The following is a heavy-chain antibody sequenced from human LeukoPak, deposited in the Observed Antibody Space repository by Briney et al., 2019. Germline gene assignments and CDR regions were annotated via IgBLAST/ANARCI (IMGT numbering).Heavy chain of an antibody. J-gene: IGHJ4*02. Sequence: SQTVSLTCSISGDSVSSNSATWNWIRQSPSRGLEWLGRTYYRSKWYNDYAVSVGSRITINPDTSKNQFSLQLNSVTPEDTAVYYCARGSVGAVAGLLDSWGQGALVTVSA. V-gene: IGHV6-1*01. CDR1: GDSVSSNSAT. D-gene: IGHD6-19*01. CDR2: TYYRSKWYN. CDR3: ARGSVGAVAGLLDS.